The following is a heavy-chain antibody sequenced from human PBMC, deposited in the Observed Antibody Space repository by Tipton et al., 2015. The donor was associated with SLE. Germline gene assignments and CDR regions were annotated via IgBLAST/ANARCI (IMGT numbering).Heavy chain of an antibody. CDR1: GISISTHY. CDR2: MHNSGDR. V-gene: IGHV4-59*11. CDR3: ARVPWYDILTGYYGWFDP. J-gene: IGHJ5*02. Sequence: TLSLTCKVSGISISTHYWSWIRQPPGKGLEWIGQMHNSGDRTYNPSLKSRVTVSVETSKNQLSLRLTSVTPADTAVYYCARVPWYDILTGYYGWFDPWGQGTLVTVSS. D-gene: IGHD3-9*01.